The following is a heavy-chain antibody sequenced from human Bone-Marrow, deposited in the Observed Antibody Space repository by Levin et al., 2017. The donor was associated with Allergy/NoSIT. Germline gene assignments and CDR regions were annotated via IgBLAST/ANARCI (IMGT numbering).Heavy chain of an antibody. J-gene: IGHJ5*02. CDR1: GGSISDYY. CDR2: IHDSGLT. CDR3: ARHVTTRGFGEFAGWFDP. D-gene: IGHD3-10*01. Sequence: ASETLSLTCTVSGGSISDYYWSWIRQPPGKGLEWIGFIHDSGLTTYNPSLKSRVTTTVDTSKNQFSLKMRSVTAADTAVYYCARHVTTRGFGEFAGWFDPWGQGMLVTVSS. V-gene: IGHV4-59*08.